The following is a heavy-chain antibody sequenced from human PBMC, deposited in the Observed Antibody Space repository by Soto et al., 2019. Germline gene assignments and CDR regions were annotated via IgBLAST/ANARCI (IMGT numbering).Heavy chain of an antibody. CDR3: ASCASGYDPNWFAP. J-gene: IGHJ5*02. CDR2: IYYSGNT. D-gene: IGHD5-12*01. CDR1: GGSISSSNKH. V-gene: IGHV4-39*01. Sequence: QLQMQESGPGLVKPSETLSLTCTVSGGSISSSNKHWGWIRQPPGKGLEWIGSIYYSGNTYYNPSLKSRVTIPVDTSKSQFSLKLTSVTAADTAVYYCASCASGYDPNWFAPWGQGTLVTVSS.